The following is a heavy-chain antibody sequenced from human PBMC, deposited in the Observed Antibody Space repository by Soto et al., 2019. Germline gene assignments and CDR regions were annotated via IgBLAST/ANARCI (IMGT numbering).Heavy chain of an antibody. CDR3: ARSTVTTLEDFDY. Sequence: PSETLFLTCAVSGGSISSGSYSWSWIRQPPGKGLEWIGYIYHSGNTYYNPSLKSRVTISVDRSKNQFSLKLSSVTAADTAVYYCARSTVTTLEDFDYWGQGTLVTVSS. CDR1: GGSISSGSYS. D-gene: IGHD4-17*01. J-gene: IGHJ4*02. V-gene: IGHV4-30-2*01. CDR2: IYHSGNT.